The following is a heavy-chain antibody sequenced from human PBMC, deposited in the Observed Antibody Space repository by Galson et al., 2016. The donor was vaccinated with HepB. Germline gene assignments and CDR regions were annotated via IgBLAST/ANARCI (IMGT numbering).Heavy chain of an antibody. Sequence: SLRLSCAASGFTLRNYPMSWVRQAPGKGLEWVSALHGVGGDTYYADSVKGRFTVSRDDSKNTMYLQMSSLRAEDAAVYYCAKVDWGTNWGCWGQGALVTVSS. V-gene: IGHV3-23*01. CDR1: GFTLRNYP. CDR3: AKVDWGTNWGC. J-gene: IGHJ4*02. CDR2: LHGVGGDT. D-gene: IGHD7-27*01.